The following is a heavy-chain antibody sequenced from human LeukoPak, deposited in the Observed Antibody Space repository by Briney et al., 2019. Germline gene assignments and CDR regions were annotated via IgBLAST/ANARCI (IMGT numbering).Heavy chain of an antibody. J-gene: IGHJ4*02. Sequence: ASVKVSCKTSGDTFTTYAIIWVRQAPGQGLEWMGGIIPMFGTPNYAQRLQGRVTITANKSTKTAYMELSSLRSEDTAVYYCAREIGPRQLHLWGSAFDYWGQGTLVTVSS. CDR1: GDTFTTYA. V-gene: IGHV1-69*06. CDR3: AREIGPRQLHLWGSAFDY. CDR2: IIPMFGTP. D-gene: IGHD5-18*01.